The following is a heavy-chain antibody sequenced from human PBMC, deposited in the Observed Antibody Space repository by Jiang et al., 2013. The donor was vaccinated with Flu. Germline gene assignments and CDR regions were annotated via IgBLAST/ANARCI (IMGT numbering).Heavy chain of an antibody. CDR2: IYHSGST. Sequence: PGLVKPSGTLSLTCAVSGGSISSSNWWSWVRQPPGKGLEWIGEIYHSGSTNYNPSLKSRVTISVDKSKNQFSLKLSSVTAADTAVYYCARGPTLDSSGIWFDPWGQGTLVTVSS. V-gene: IGHV4-4*02. J-gene: IGHJ5*02. D-gene: IGHD6-19*01. CDR3: ARGPTLDSSGIWFDP. CDR1: GGSISSSNW.